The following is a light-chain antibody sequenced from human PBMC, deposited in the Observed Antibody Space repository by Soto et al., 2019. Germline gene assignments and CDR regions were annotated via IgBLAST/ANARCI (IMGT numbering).Light chain of an antibody. CDR3: AAWDDSLSGPV. Sequence: QAVVTQPPSASGTPGQRVTISCSGSRSNIGTNYVYWYQQLPGTAPKLLIYSSTKRPSGVPDRISGSKSGTSASLAISGLRSDDEANYYCAAWDDSLSGPVFGGGTKLTVL. J-gene: IGLJ2*01. V-gene: IGLV1-47*02. CDR1: RSNIGTNY. CDR2: SST.